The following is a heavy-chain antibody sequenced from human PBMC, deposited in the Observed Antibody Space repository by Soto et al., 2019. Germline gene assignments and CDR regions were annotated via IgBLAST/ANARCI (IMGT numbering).Heavy chain of an antibody. D-gene: IGHD6-13*01. V-gene: IGHV1-18*04. CDR1: GYTFTSYG. Sequence: ASVKVSCKASGYTFTSYGISWVRQAPGQGLEWMGWISAYNGNTNYAQKLQGRVTMTTDTSTSTAYMELRSLRSDDTAVYYCARVSPPFRPYSNLLKPKYYFDYWGQGTLVTVSS. CDR3: ARVSPPFRPYSNLLKPKYYFDY. CDR2: ISAYNGNT. J-gene: IGHJ4*02.